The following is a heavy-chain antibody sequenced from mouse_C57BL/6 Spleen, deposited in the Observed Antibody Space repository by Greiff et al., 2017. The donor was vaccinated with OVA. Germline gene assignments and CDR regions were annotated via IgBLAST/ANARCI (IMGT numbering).Heavy chain of an antibody. V-gene: IGHV1-26*01. Sequence: EVQLQQSGPELVKPGASVKISCKASGYTITDYYMNWVKQSHGKSLEWIGDINPNNGGTRYNQKFKGKATLTVDKSSSTAYMELRSLTSEDSAVYYCARRIYYDLYAMDYWGQGTSVTVSS. J-gene: IGHJ4*01. CDR3: ARRIYYDLYAMDY. D-gene: IGHD2-4*01. CDR2: INPNNGGT. CDR1: GYTITDYY.